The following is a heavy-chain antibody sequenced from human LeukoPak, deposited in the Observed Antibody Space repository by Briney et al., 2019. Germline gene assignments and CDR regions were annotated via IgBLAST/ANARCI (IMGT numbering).Heavy chain of an antibody. V-gene: IGHV1-46*01. D-gene: IGHD6-13*01. J-gene: IGHJ5*02. CDR3: ARSIAAAAGWFDL. Sequence: ASVKVSCKASGYTFTSYYMHWVRQAPGQGLEWMGIINPSGGSTSYAQKFQGRVTMIRDTSTSTVYMELSSLRSEDTAVYYCARSIAAAAGWFDLWGQGTLVTVSS. CDR1: GYTFTSYY. CDR2: INPSGGST.